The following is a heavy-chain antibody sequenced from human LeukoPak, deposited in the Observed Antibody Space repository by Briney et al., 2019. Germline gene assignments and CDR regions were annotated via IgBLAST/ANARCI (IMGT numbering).Heavy chain of an antibody. J-gene: IGHJ5*02. CDR1: GGSISGTSYY. Sequence: SETLSLTCTVSGGSISGTSYYWGWIRQPPGKGLEWIGSIYYSGSTYYNPSLKSRVTISVDTSKNQFSLKLSSVTAADTAVYYCARVQSRLSWFDPWGQATLVTVSS. CDR2: IYYSGST. CDR3: ARVQSRLSWFDP. V-gene: IGHV4-39*07.